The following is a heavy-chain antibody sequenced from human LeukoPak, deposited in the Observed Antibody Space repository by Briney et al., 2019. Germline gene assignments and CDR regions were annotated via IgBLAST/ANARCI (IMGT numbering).Heavy chain of an antibody. CDR2: ISVDSGN. V-gene: IGHV1-18*01. D-gene: IGHD2-15*01. J-gene: IGHJ3*02. CDR1: GYTFRTYG. Sequence: ASVKVSCKTSGYTFRTYGITWLRQAPGQGLEWIGWISVDSGNKYEQKFQDRVTMTTDTSTKTIYMELRSLRSDDTAVYYCGRVSCGGNCYSLIGTFDIWGQGTMVTVSS. CDR3: GRVSCGGNCYSLIGTFDI.